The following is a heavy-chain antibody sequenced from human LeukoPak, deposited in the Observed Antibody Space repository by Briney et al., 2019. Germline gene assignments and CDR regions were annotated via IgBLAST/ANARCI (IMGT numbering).Heavy chain of an antibody. Sequence: PSETLSLTCTVSGGSISSYYWSWIRQPPGKGLEWIGYIYYSGSTNYNPSLKSRVTISVDTSKNQFSLKLSSVTAADTAVYYCARVGRYGYNLEYFDYWGQGTLVTASS. J-gene: IGHJ4*02. D-gene: IGHD5-24*01. CDR3: ARVGRYGYNLEYFDY. V-gene: IGHV4-59*01. CDR2: IYYSGST. CDR1: GGSISSYY.